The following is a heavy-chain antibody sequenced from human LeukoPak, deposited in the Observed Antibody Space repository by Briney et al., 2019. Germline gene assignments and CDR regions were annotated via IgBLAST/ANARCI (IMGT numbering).Heavy chain of an antibody. CDR3: ARELTGGSYFFDY. Sequence: AASVKVCCKASGYTFTGYYMHWVRQAPGQGLEWMGWINPNSGGTNYAQKFQGRVTMTRDTSISTAYMELSRLRSDDTAVYYCARELTGGSYFFDYWGQGTLVTVSS. CDR1: GYTFTGYY. J-gene: IGHJ4*02. CDR2: INPNSGGT. D-gene: IGHD1-26*01. V-gene: IGHV1-2*02.